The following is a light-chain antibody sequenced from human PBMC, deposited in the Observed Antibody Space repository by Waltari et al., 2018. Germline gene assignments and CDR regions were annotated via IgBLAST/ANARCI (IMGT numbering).Light chain of an antibody. Sequence: DIQMTQSPTALSASVGDRVTIPCRASGSIADWLAWYQQKPGKPPKVVIYKASTLESGVPSRFGGSGFGKEFTLTISSLQPDDFATYYCQQYNGYKITFGGGTRVDIK. CDR2: KAS. J-gene: IGKJ4*01. V-gene: IGKV1-5*03. CDR1: GSIADW. CDR3: QQYNGYKIT.